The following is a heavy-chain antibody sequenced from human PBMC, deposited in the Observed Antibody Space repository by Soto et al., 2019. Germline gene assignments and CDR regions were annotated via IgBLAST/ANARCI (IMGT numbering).Heavy chain of an antibody. D-gene: IGHD3-10*01. V-gene: IGHV3-23*01. Sequence: QTGGSLRLSCAASGFTFSSYAMSWVRQAPGKGLEWVSSISASGDNTFYADSVKGRLTISRDNSKNTLYLQLNSLRAEDTAVYYCAKDRLARGTDPRFDPWGQGTLVTVSS. CDR2: ISASGDNT. J-gene: IGHJ5*02. CDR1: GFTFSSYA. CDR3: AKDRLARGTDPRFDP.